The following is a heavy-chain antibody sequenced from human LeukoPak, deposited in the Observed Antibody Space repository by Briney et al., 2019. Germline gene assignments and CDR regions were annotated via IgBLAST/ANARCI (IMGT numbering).Heavy chain of an antibody. CDR1: GLTFSSYW. CDR2: IKKDGSEK. J-gene: IGHJ4*02. D-gene: IGHD6-13*01. V-gene: IGHV3-7*01. Sequence: GGSLRLSCAASGLTFSSYWMNWVRQAPGKGLEWVANIKKDGSEKHYVDSVKGRFTISRDNAKNTLYLQMNSLRAEDTAMYYCTISWFHDDWGQGTLVTVSS. CDR3: TISWFHDD.